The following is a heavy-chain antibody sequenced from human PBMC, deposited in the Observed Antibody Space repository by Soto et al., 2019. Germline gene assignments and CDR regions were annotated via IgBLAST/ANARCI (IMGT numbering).Heavy chain of an antibody. J-gene: IGHJ6*02. CDR3: ARDLNSSGWPPPGMDA. V-gene: IGHV1-2*04. CDR2: INPNSGGT. D-gene: IGHD6-25*01. CDR1: GYTFTGYY. Sequence: GASVKVSCKASGYTFTGYYMHWVRQAPGQGLEWMGWINPNSGGTNYAQKFQGWVTMTRDTSISTAYMELSRLRSDDTAVYYCARDLNSSGWPPPGMDAWGQGTTVTVSS.